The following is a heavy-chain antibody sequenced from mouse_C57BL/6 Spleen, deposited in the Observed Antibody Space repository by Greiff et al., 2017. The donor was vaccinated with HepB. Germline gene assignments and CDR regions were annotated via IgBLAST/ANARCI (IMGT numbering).Heavy chain of an antibody. J-gene: IGHJ2*01. V-gene: IGHV5-17*01. CDR2: ISSGSSTI. CDR1: GFTFSDYG. D-gene: IGHD1-1*01. CDR3: ARNPFYGSSLYFDY. Sequence: EVHLVESGGGLVKPGGSLKLSCAASGFTFSDYGMHWVRQAPEKGLEWVAYISSGSSTIYYADTVKGRFTISRDNAKNTLFLQMTSLRSEDTAMYYCARNPFYGSSLYFDYWGQGTTLTVSS.